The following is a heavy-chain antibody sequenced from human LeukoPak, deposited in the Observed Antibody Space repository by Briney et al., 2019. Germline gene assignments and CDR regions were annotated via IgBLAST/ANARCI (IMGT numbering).Heavy chain of an antibody. CDR3: ARDVGRELGDY. D-gene: IGHD7-27*01. V-gene: IGHV1-69*04. Sequence: ASVKVSCKASGVTFSSYTISWVRQAPGQGLEWTGRIIPILGIANYAQKFQGRVTITADKSTSTAYMELSSLRSEDTAVYYCARDVGRELGDYWGQGTLVTVSS. J-gene: IGHJ4*02. CDR2: IIPILGIA. CDR1: GVTFSSYT.